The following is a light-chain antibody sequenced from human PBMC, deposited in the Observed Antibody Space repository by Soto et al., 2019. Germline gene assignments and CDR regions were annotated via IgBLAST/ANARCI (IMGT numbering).Light chain of an antibody. V-gene: IGLV1-51*01. J-gene: IGLJ3*02. CDR2: DNN. Sequence: QSVLTQPPSVSAAPGQKVTISCSGSNSNIGRTYVSWYQQLPGTAPKLLIYDNNKRPSGIPDRFSGSKSGTSATLDISGLQTGDEADYYCGTWQNSVNWVFGGGTQLTVL. CDR3: GTWQNSVNWV. CDR1: NSNIGRTY.